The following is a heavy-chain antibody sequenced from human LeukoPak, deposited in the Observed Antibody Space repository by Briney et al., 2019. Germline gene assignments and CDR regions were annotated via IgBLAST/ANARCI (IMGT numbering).Heavy chain of an antibody. V-gene: IGHV3-53*01. CDR2: IYSGGGT. Sequence: PGGSLRLSCAASGFTVSSNDMSWVRQAPGKGLECISVIYSGGGTDYADDVKGGRTISRDNSKNTLYLQMNSLRAEDTAVYYCARVVHHDYGDYYLDYWGQGTLVTVSS. CDR1: GFTVSSND. D-gene: IGHD4-17*01. CDR3: ARVVHHDYGDYYLDY. J-gene: IGHJ4*02.